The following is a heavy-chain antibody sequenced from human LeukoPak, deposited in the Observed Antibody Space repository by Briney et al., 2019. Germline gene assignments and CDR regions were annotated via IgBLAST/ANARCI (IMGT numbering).Heavy chain of an antibody. D-gene: IGHD5-24*01. CDR2: IYYSGST. CDR1: GGSISSCAYY. V-gene: IGHV4-31*03. J-gene: IGHJ4*02. Sequence: SETLSLTCTVSGGSISSCAYYWSWIRQHPGKGPEWIGYIYYSGSTYYNPSLKSRVIISLNTSKTQFSLKLSSVTAADTAVYYCARADGTIYYFDSWGQGTVVTVSS. CDR3: ARADGTIYYFDS.